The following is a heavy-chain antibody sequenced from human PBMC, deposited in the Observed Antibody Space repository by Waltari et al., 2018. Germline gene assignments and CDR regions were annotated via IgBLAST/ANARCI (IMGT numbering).Heavy chain of an antibody. Sequence: VQLVESGGGWVQRGGSVRLACATFGLTLSAYDMSWVRQAPGKGLGGVSYIESSGTGKDDADSVKGRFTISRDNAEKSLYLQMNSLRAEDTAVYYCARDSSSGWYPIGYWGQGTLVTVSS. CDR2: IESSGTGK. D-gene: IGHD6-19*01. CDR1: GLTLSAYD. V-gene: IGHV3-48*03. CDR3: ARDSSSGWYPIGY. J-gene: IGHJ4*02.